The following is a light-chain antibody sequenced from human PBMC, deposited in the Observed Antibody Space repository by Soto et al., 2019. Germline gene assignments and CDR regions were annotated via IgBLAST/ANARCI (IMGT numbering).Light chain of an antibody. CDR3: QQYGSSPLT. CDR2: RAS. V-gene: IGKV3-20*01. J-gene: IGKJ4*01. Sequence: EIVLTQSPGTLSLSPGERATLSCRASQSVSSDYLAWYQQKPGQTPKVLIYRASSRATGIPDRFSGSESGTDFTLTISRLEPEDFAVYYCQQYGSSPLTFGGGPKVEIK. CDR1: QSVSSDY.